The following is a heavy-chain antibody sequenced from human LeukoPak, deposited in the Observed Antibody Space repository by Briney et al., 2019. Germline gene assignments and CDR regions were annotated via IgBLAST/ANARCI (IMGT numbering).Heavy chain of an antibody. CDR2: INYSGST. D-gene: IGHD1-1*01. CDR1: GDSISSSY. Sequence: SETLSLTCSVSGDSISSSYWSWIRQPPGKGLEWIGYINYSGSTNYNPSLKSRVTISVDTSKNQFSLKLSSVTAADTAVYYCARESRVHYYMDVWGKGTTVIVSS. J-gene: IGHJ6*03. CDR3: ARESRVHYYMDV. V-gene: IGHV4-59*01.